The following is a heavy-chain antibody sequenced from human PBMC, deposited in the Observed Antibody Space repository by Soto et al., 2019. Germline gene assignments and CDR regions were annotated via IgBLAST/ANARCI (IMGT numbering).Heavy chain of an antibody. CDR1: GGSISSGDYY. D-gene: IGHD4-17*01. Sequence: PSETLSLTCTVSGGSISSGDYYWSWIRQPPGKGLEWIGYIYYSGSTYYNPSLKSRVTISVDTSKNQFSLKLSSVTAADTAVYYCARRSTVTKSFDYWGQGTPVTVSS. J-gene: IGHJ4*02. V-gene: IGHV4-30-4*01. CDR3: ARRSTVTKSFDY. CDR2: IYYSGST.